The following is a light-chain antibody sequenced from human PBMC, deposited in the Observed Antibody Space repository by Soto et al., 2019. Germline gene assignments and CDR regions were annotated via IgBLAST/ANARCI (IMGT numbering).Light chain of an antibody. Sequence: QSALTQPASMSGSPGQSITISCTGTSSDVGGYNYVSWYQQHPGKAPELMIYEVSHRPSGVSDRFSGSKSGNTASLTISGLQAEDEADYYCSSYTTSTTLVVFGGGTKVTVL. V-gene: IGLV2-14*01. CDR1: SSDVGGYNY. CDR2: EVS. CDR3: SSYTTSTTLVV. J-gene: IGLJ3*02.